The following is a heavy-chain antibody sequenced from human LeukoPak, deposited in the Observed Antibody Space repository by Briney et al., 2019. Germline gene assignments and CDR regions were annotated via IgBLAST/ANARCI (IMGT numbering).Heavy chain of an antibody. D-gene: IGHD4-17*01. J-gene: IGHJ4*02. Sequence: GGSLRLSCAASGFTFSSYWMHWVRQAPGKGLEWVSAISGSGGSTYYADSVKGRFTISRDNSKNTLYLQMNSLRAEDTAVYYCAKGYGDPFDYWGQGTLVTVSS. CDR3: AKGYGDPFDY. V-gene: IGHV3-23*01. CDR1: GFTFSSYW. CDR2: ISGSGGST.